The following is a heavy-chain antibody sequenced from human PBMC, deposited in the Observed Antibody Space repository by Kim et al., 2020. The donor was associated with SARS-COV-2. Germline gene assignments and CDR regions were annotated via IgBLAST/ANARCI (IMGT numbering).Heavy chain of an antibody. CDR2: IRSKANSYAT. CDR1: GFTFSGSA. CDR3: ILWFGELLPQDYYGMDV. J-gene: IGHJ6*02. V-gene: IGHV3-73*01. Sequence: GGSLRLSCADSGFTFSGSAMHWVRQASGKGLEWVGRIRSKANSYATAYAASVKGRFTISRDDSKNTAYLQMNSLKTEDTAVYYCILWFGELLPQDYYGMDVWGQGTTVTVSS. D-gene: IGHD3-10*01.